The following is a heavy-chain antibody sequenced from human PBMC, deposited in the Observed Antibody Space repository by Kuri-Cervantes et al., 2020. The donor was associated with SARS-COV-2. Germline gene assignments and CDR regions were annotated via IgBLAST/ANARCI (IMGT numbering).Heavy chain of an antibody. D-gene: IGHD4-17*01. CDR3: ARETTVTTFAY. CDR2: ISSNSSYI. Sequence: GGSLRLSCAASGFTFSSYSMNWVRQAPGKGLEWVSSISSNSSYIYYADSVKGRFTISRDNSKNTLYLQMNSLRAEDTAVYYCARETTVTTFAYWGQGTLVTVSS. V-gene: IGHV3-21*04. CDR1: GFTFSSYS. J-gene: IGHJ4*02.